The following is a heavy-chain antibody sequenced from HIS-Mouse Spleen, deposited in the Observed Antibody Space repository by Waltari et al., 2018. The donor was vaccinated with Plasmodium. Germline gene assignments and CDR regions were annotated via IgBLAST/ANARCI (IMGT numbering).Heavy chain of an antibody. CDR1: GFTFSSYD. CDR2: IGTAGDT. D-gene: IGHD1-1*01. J-gene: IGHJ3*02. V-gene: IGHV3-13*01. CDR3: ARGRWNHAFDI. Sequence: EVQLVESGGGLVQPGVSLRLSCAASGFTFSSYDMHWVRQATGKGLEWVSAIGTAGDTYYPGSVKGRFTISRENAKNSLYLQMNSLRAGDTAVYYCARGRWNHAFDIWGQGTMVTVSS.